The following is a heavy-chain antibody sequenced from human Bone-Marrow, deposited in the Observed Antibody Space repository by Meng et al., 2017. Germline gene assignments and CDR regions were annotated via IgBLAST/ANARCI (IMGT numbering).Heavy chain of an antibody. D-gene: IGHD1-1*01. J-gene: IGHJ4*02. CDR1: GFTLSRHW. CDR2: IKQDGSDK. V-gene: IGHV3-7*01. CDR3: ARDGNGGFDY. Sequence: GESLKIYCAASGFTLSRHWMSWVRQTPGKGLEWVANIKQDGSDKYYVDSVKGRFTISRDNAKNSLFLRMNSLRVEDTAVYYCARDGNGGFDYWGQGTLVTVSS.